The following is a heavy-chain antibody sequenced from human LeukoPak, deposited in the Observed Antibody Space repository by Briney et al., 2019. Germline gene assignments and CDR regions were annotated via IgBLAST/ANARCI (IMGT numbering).Heavy chain of an antibody. D-gene: IGHD2-2*01. Sequence: SETLSLTCAVSADSFSSHYWTWIRQPPGKGLEWIGYIYYSGSTNYNPSLKSRVTISVDTSKNQFSLKLSSVTAADTAVYFCARGCSSTSCPFDYWGQGTLVTVSS. CDR2: IYYSGST. CDR3: ARGCSSTSCPFDY. CDR1: ADSFSSHY. J-gene: IGHJ4*02. V-gene: IGHV4-59*11.